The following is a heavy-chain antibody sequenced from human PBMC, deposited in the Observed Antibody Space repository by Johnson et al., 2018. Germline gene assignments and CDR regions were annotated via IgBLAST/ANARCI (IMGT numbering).Heavy chain of an antibody. CDR1: GFTFSSSA. J-gene: IGHJ3*02. D-gene: IGHD4-23*01. V-gene: IGHV3-30*04. CDR2: ISYDDSNK. CDR3: ARDVGRWKEAVDI. Sequence: QVQLVESGGGVVQXGGSXRLXCAASGFTFSSSAMHWVRQAPGKGLEWVAVISYDDSNKYYADSVKGRFTISRDNSKNTLYLQMNSLRAEATAVYYCARDVGRWKEAVDIWGQGTMVTVS.